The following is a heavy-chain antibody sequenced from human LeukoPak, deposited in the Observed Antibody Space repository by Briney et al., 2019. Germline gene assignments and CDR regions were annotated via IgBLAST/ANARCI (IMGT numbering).Heavy chain of an antibody. CDR1: GGTFSGYY. J-gene: IGHJ6*03. Sequence: SETLSLTCAVYGGTFSGYYWSWLRQPPGKGLEWIGEINHSGGSTNYNPSLKSRVTISVDTSKNQFSLKVSSVTAADTAVYYCARDGRRYSSSWGYYYYYMDVWGKGTTVTVSS. D-gene: IGHD6-13*01. CDR2: INHSGGST. V-gene: IGHV4-34*01. CDR3: ARDGRRYSSSWGYYYYYMDV.